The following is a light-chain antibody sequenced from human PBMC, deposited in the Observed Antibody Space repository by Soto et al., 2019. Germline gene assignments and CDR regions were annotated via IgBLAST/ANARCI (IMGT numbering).Light chain of an antibody. CDR1: NSNIGAGYD. CDR3: QSYDSSLSGSEI. J-gene: IGLJ1*01. CDR2: ANT. V-gene: IGLV1-40*01. Sequence: QSVLTQPPSVSGAPGQRVTISCTGSNSNIGAGYDVHWYQQLPGTAPKLLIYANTNRPSGVPDRFSVSKSSTSASLAITGLQAEDEADYYCQSYDSSLSGSEIFGTGTKVTVL.